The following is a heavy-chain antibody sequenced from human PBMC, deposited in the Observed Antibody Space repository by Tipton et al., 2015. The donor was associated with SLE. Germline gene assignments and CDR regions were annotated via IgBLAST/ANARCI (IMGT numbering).Heavy chain of an antibody. Sequence: TLSLTCTVSGGSISSGSYYWSWIRQPAGKGLEWIGRIYTSGSTNYNPSLKSRVTISVDTSKNQFSLKLSSVTAADTAVYYCASQLDSFDYWGQGTLVTVSS. CDR1: GGSISSGSYY. D-gene: IGHD1-1*01. CDR2: IYTSGST. J-gene: IGHJ4*02. V-gene: IGHV4-61*02. CDR3: ASQLDSFDY.